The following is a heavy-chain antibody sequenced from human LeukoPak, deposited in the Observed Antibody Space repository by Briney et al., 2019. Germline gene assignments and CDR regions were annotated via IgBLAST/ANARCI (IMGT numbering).Heavy chain of an antibody. Sequence: GGSLRLSCAASGFTFSSYGMYWVRQAPGKGLEWVAVISYDGSNKYYADSVKGRFTISRDNSKNTLYLQMNSLRAEDTAVYYCAKDPRRGGSDYYYGMDVWGQGTTVTVSS. CDR3: AKDPRRGGSDYYYGMDV. D-gene: IGHD3-10*01. J-gene: IGHJ6*02. V-gene: IGHV3-30*18. CDR1: GFTFSSYG. CDR2: ISYDGSNK.